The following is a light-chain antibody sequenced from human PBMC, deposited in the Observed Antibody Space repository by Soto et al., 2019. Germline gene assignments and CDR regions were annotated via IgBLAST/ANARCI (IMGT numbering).Light chain of an antibody. J-gene: IGKJ4*01. CDR1: QSISNY. CDR3: QQRYGTPLT. Sequence: DMEMTQSPSSLSAFVGDRVTITCRASQSISNYLNWYQHKPGKVPKLLIYAAYSLQSGVPTRFSGSRSGTDFTLTINSLQPEDSATYYCQQRYGTPLTFGGGTKIEIK. V-gene: IGKV1-39*01. CDR2: AAY.